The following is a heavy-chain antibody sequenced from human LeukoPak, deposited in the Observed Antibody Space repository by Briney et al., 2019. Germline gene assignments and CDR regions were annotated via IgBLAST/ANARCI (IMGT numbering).Heavy chain of an antibody. CDR3: ASYGDYSYFDY. D-gene: IGHD4-17*01. CDR1: GYTFTSYY. J-gene: IGHJ4*02. CDR2: INPSGGST. Sequence: DSVTVSSTASGYTFTSYYMHWVRQAPGQGLEWMGIINPSGGSTSYAQKFQGRVTMTRDTSTSTVYMELSSLRSEDTAVYYCASYGDYSYFDYWGQGTLVTVSS. V-gene: IGHV1-46*01.